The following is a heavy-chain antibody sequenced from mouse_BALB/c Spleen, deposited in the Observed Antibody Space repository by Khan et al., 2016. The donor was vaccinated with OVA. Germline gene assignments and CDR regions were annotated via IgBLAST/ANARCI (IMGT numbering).Heavy chain of an antibody. J-gene: IGHJ3*01. V-gene: IGHV1-9*01. CDR3: ARVEAIYDGEYHFSWFAY. D-gene: IGHD2-3*01. CDR2: ILPGSGST. Sequence: QVQLKESGAELMKPGASVKISCKAPGYTFSSYWLDRVKQRSGHGLEWIGEILPGSGSTKYNEKCKGKATFTTDTSSNIAYMHLSSLTSQDSAVYCCARVEAIYDGEYHFSWFAYWGKGTLVTVAA. CDR1: GYTFSSYW.